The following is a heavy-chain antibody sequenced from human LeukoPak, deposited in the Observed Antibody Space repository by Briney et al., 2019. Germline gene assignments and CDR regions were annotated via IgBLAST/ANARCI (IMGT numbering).Heavy chain of an antibody. J-gene: IGHJ4*02. CDR3: AKDQGASGWGAFDY. CDR2: ISGDGGTT. V-gene: IGHV3-43*02. Sequence: GGSLRLSCAASGFTFSNAWMCWVRQAPGKGLEWVSFISGDGGTTYYADSVKGRFTISRDNSKTSLYLQMNSLRTEDTALYYCAKDQGASGWGAFDYWGQGTLVTVSS. CDR1: GFTFSNAW. D-gene: IGHD6-19*01.